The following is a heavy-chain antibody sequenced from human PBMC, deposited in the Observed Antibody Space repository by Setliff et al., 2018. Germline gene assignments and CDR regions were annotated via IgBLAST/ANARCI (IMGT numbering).Heavy chain of an antibody. CDR2: IIPILGIA. CDR1: GGTFSSYA. CDR3: ARESGYDSLAAFDI. Sequence: SVKVSCKASGGTFSSYAISWVRQAPGQGLEWMGGIIPILGIANYAQKFQGRVTITADKSTSTAYMELSSLRSEDTAVYYCARESGYDSLAAFDIWGQGTMVTRLL. J-gene: IGHJ3*02. V-gene: IGHV1-69*10. D-gene: IGHD5-12*01.